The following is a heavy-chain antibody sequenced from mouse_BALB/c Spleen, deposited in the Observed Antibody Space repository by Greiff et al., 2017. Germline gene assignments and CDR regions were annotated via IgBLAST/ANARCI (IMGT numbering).Heavy chain of an antibody. D-gene: IGHD3-1*01. V-gene: IGHV3-6*02. Sequence: EVKLQESGPGLVKPSQSLSLTCSVTGYSITSGYYWNWIRQFPGNKLEWMGYISYDGSNNYNPSLKNRISITRDTSKNQFFLKLNSVTTEDTATYYCARDRGRDYWGQGTLATVSA. CDR2: ISYDGSN. CDR1: GYSITSGYY. J-gene: IGHJ3*01. CDR3: ARDRGRDY.